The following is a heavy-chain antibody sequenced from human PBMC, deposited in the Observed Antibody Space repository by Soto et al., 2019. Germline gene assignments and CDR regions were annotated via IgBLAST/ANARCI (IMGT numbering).Heavy chain of an antibody. CDR3: ASFLVGATARNDFDS. CDR1: GGSIRSNDYF. J-gene: IGHJ4*02. D-gene: IGHD2-8*02. CDR2: IYSNGGT. V-gene: IGHV4-39*01. Sequence: LQLQESGPGVVKPSETLSLACSVSGGSIRSNDYFWGWVRQPPGKGLEWIASIYSNGGTYDSPSLMSRATVSIDTSKNQFFLPVRSVTAADTAVYYCASFLVGATARNDFDSWGQGTLVTISS.